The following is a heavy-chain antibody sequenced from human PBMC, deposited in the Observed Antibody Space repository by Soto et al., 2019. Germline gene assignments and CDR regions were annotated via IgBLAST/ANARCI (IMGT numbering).Heavy chain of an antibody. CDR1: GFSLYSGGVG. CDR3: AHYTTNTYFDV. Sequence: QITLKESSPTLVKPTQTLTLTCRFSGFSLYSGGVGVGWIRQPPGKPLEWLSLLYWDETRRYNPSLRNTLTIAKYTSENLVFLTMTDMGPVDTGTYFCAHYTTNTYFDVWGKGTTVTVSS. J-gene: IGHJ6*04. V-gene: IGHV2-5*02. CDR2: LYWDETR. D-gene: IGHD1-1*01.